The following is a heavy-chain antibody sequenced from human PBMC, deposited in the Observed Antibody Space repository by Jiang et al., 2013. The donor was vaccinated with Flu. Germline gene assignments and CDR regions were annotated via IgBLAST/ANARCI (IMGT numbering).Heavy chain of an antibody. D-gene: IGHD4-11*01. V-gene: IGHV3-73*01. CDR2: IRSKTNSYAT. J-gene: IGHJ2*01. CDR1: GFTFSGSA. Sequence: QLVESGGGLVQPGGSLKLSCAASGFTFSGSAMHWVRQASGKGLEWVGRIRSKTNSYATTYAASVKGRFTISRDDSKNTAYLQMNSLRAEDTAVYYCARASSMTTPYWYFDLWGRGTLVTVSS. CDR3: ARASSMTTPYWYFDL.